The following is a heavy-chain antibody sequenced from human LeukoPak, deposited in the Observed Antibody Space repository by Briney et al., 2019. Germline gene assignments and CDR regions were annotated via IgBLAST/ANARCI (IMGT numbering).Heavy chain of an antibody. J-gene: IGHJ4*02. V-gene: IGHV3-21*01. D-gene: IGHD2-2*01. CDR1: GFTFSSYS. Sequence: PGGSLRLSCVASGFTFSSYSMNGVRQAPGKGLEWVSCISGSSSYISYADSVKGRFTIYRDNAKNSVYLQMNSLRAEDTAVYSSARYAGSELDYWGQGTLVTVSS. CDR2: ISGSSSYI. CDR3: ARYAGSELDY.